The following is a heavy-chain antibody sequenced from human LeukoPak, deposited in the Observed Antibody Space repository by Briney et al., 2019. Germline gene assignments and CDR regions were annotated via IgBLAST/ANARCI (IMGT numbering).Heavy chain of an antibody. D-gene: IGHD2-2*01. J-gene: IGHJ5*02. CDR3: AREGTSWRNWFDP. CDR1: GGTFSSYT. V-gene: IGHV1-69*04. Sequence: SVKVSCKASGGTFSSYTISWVRQAPGQGLEWMGRIIPILGIANYAQKFQGRVTITADKSTSTAYMELSSLRSEDTAVYYCAREGTSWRNWFDPWGQGTLVTVS. CDR2: IIPILGIA.